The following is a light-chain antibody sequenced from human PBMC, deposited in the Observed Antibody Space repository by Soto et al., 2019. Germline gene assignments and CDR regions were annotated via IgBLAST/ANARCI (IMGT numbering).Light chain of an antibody. J-gene: IGLJ2*01. CDR3: QVWDSSSDHVV. CDR1: NIGSKS. V-gene: IGLV3-21*04. CDR2: YDS. Sequence: SYGLTQPPSVSVAPGKTARITCGGNNIGSKSVHWYQQKPGQAPVLVIYYDSDRPSGIPERFSGSNSGNTATLTISRVEGGDEADYYCQVWDSSSDHVVFGGGTKLTVL.